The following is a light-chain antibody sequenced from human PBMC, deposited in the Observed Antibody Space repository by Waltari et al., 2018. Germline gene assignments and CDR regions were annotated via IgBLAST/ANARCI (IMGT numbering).Light chain of an antibody. CDR2: GAS. V-gene: IGKV3-20*01. CDR1: QSLTINY. Sequence: EIVLTQSPGTLSLSPGESATLSCRASQSLTINYLAWYQRKPGQAPRLLIYGASSRATGIPDRFSGSGSGTDFTLTISRLEPDDFAVYYCQEYGTSRTFGHGTKVEIK. CDR3: QEYGTSRT. J-gene: IGKJ1*01.